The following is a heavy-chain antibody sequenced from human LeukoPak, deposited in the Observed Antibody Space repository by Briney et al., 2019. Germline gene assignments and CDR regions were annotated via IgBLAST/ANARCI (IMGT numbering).Heavy chain of an antibody. CDR1: GFTISRYA. Sequence: GRSLRLSCAASGFTISRYALHWVRQAQGKGLEWVAVISNDGSNKYYTDSVKGRFTISRDNSKDSLYLQMNSLRPEDTAVYYCARGGAAARGVIIYYFDYWGQGTLVTVSS. CDR2: ISNDGSNK. V-gene: IGHV3-30-3*01. D-gene: IGHD3-10*01. J-gene: IGHJ4*02. CDR3: ARGGAAARGVIIYYFDY.